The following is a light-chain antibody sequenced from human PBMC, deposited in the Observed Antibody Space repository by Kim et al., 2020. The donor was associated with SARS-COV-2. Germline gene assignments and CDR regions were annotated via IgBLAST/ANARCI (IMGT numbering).Light chain of an antibody. J-gene: IGLJ3*02. CDR3: QAWESGTWV. CDR2: QDS. Sequence: SYELTQPPSVSVSPGQTATIACSADRLGDKYVCWYQQRPGQSPVLVISQDSKRPSGIPERFSGSNSGNTATLTISGTQAMDEADYYCQAWESGTWVFGGGTMLTVL. CDR1: RLGDKY. V-gene: IGLV3-1*01.